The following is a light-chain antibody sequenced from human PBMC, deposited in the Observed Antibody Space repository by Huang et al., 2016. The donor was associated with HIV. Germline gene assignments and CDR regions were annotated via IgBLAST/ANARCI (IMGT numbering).Light chain of an antibody. J-gene: IGKJ3*01. Sequence: DIQMTQSPSSLSASVGDRVTITCRASHGISNYLAWYQQKPGKVPKLLIFAASTLQSGVPSRFSGSGSGTDFTLTISSLQPEDVATYYCQKYDSAPPYTFGPGTKVDIK. CDR1: HGISNY. CDR3: QKYDSAPPYT. CDR2: AAS. V-gene: IGKV1-27*01.